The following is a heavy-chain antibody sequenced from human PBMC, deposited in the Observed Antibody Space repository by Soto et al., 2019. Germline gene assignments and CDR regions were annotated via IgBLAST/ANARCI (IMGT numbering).Heavy chain of an antibody. Sequence: ASVKVSCKASGYTFTNYYMHWVRQAPGQGLEWMGIFNPSGTSTAYAQKFQGRVTMTRDTSTSTVYMELNSLRSDDTAVYYCARALPRSSGYSYGALDYWGQGTLVTVSS. CDR1: GYTFTNYY. CDR3: ARALPRSSGYSYGALDY. V-gene: IGHV1-46*01. J-gene: IGHJ4*02. CDR2: FNPSGTST. D-gene: IGHD5-18*01.